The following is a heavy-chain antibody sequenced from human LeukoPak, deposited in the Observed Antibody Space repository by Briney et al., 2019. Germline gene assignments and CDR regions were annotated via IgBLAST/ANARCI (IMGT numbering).Heavy chain of an antibody. V-gene: IGHV1-2*02. CDR1: GYTFTGYY. CDR3: ARDIPDTAMVTTVDY. J-gene: IGHJ4*02. CDR2: INPNSGGT. D-gene: IGHD5-18*01. Sequence: ASVKVSCKASGYTFTGYYMHWVRQAPGQGLEWMGWINPNSGGTNYAQKFQGRVTMTRDTSISTAYMELSRLRSDDTAVYYCARDIPDTAMVTTVDYWGQGTLVTVSS.